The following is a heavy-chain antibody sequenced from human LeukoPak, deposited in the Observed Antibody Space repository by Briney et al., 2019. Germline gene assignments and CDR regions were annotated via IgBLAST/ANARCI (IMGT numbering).Heavy chain of an antibody. Sequence: SETLSLTCTVSGGSVSSGSYYWSWIRQPPGKGLEWIGYIYYSGSTNYNPSLKSRVTISVDTSKNQFSLKLSSVTTADTAVYYCAKLTRVTWLVRSYYYYGMDVWGKGTTVTVSS. J-gene: IGHJ6*04. V-gene: IGHV4-61*01. D-gene: IGHD6-19*01. CDR3: AKLTRVTWLVRSYYYYGMDV. CDR2: IYYSGST. CDR1: GGSVSSGSYY.